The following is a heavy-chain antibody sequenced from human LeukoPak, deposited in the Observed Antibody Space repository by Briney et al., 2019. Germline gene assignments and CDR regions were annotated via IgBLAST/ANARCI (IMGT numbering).Heavy chain of an antibody. CDR3: ARLPRIAAAGTGGEDAFDI. V-gene: IGHV4-39*07. D-gene: IGHD6-13*01. J-gene: IGHJ3*02. CDR2: IYYSGST. CDR1: GGSIGSSCYY. Sequence: PSESLSPTCTVSGGSIGSSCYYWGWLRQTPGKGLEWFGSIYYSGSTYYNPSLKSRVTISVDTSKNQFSLKLSSVTAADTAVYYCARLPRIAAAGTGGEDAFDIWGQGTMVTVSS.